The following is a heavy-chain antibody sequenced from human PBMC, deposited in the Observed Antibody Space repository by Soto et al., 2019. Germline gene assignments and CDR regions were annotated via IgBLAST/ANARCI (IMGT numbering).Heavy chain of an antibody. J-gene: IGHJ6*02. CDR1: GFTFRSYG. Sequence: QMQLVESGGGVVQPGRSLRLSCAASGFTFRSYGIHWVRQAPGKGLEWVALIWFDGSRKYYVDSVKGRFAVSRDNSKNTLYLQMKSLSVEDTAVYYCARDRLVSCGCGMDVWGQGTTVTVSS. CDR2: IWFDGSRK. V-gene: IGHV3-33*01. CDR3: ARDRLVSCGCGMDV. D-gene: IGHD6-25*01.